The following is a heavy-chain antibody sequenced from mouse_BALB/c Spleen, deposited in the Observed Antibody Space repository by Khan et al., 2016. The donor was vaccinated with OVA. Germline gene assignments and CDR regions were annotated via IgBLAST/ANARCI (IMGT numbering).Heavy chain of an antibody. CDR1: GYTFTSYY. Sequence: QVQLKQSGAELVKPGASVKLSCKASGYTFTSYYMYWVKQRPGQGLEWIGEINPSNGGTNVNEKFKNKATLTVDKSSSTAYMELSSLTSEDSAVYYCTRGGDGSPFAYWGQGTLVTVSA. D-gene: IGHD1-1*01. V-gene: IGHV1S81*02. CDR2: INPSNGGT. J-gene: IGHJ3*01. CDR3: TRGGDGSPFAY.